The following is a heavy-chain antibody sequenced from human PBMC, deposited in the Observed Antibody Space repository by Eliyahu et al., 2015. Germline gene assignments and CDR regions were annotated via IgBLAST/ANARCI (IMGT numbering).Heavy chain of an antibody. Sequence: QVQLVQSXAEVKXPGASXXVSCXASGYTFTGYYMHWVRQAPGQGLEWMGWINPNSGGTNYAQKXQGRVTMTRDTSISTAYMELSRLRSDDTAVYYCASIRGLDAFDIWGQGTMVTVSS. V-gene: IGHV1-2*02. D-gene: IGHD3-3*02. J-gene: IGHJ3*02. CDR2: INPNSGGT. CDR3: ASIRGLDAFDI. CDR1: GYTFTGYY.